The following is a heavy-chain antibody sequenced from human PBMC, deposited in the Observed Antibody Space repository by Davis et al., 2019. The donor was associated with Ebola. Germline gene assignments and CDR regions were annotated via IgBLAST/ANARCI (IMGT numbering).Heavy chain of an antibody. D-gene: IGHD3-10*01. CDR2: ISSSSSYI. Sequence: GESLKISCTASGFTFSSYSMNWVRQAPGKGLEWVSYISSSSSYIYYADSVKGRFTISRDNAKNSLYLQMNSLRAEDTAVYYCARDPTFGAPWGQGTLVTVSS. V-gene: IGHV3-21*05. J-gene: IGHJ5*02. CDR1: GFTFSSYS. CDR3: ARDPTFGAP.